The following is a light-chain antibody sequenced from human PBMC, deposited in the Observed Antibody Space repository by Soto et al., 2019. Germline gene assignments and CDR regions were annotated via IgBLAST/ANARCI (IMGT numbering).Light chain of an antibody. CDR3: SSYTTSNTRQIV. CDR2: DVT. V-gene: IGLV2-14*03. J-gene: IGLJ1*01. Sequence: SVLTRPASVPGSPGQSITISCTGTSSDVGGYNYVSWYQHHPGKAPKLIIYDVTNRPSGVSNPFSGSKSGNTASLTISGLQPEDEADNYCSSYTTSNTRQIVVGTGTKVTVL. CDR1: SSDVGGYNY.